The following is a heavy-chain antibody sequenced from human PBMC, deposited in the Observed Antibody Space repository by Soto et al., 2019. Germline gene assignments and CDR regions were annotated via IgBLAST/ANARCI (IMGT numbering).Heavy chain of an antibody. V-gene: IGHV3-21*01. D-gene: IGHD4-17*01. Sequence: PGGSLRLSCAASGFTFSSYSMNWVRQAPGKGLEWVSSISSSSSYIYYADSVKGRFTISRDNAKNSLYLQMNSLRAEDTAVYYCARARTTVISVYAFAIWGQGTMVTAS. J-gene: IGHJ3*02. CDR1: GFTFSSYS. CDR3: ARARTTVISVYAFAI. CDR2: ISSSSSYI.